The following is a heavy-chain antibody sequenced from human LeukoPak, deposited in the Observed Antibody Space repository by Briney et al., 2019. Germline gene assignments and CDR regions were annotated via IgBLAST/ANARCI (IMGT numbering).Heavy chain of an antibody. CDR3: AKDAPFYDTAGDPDHGFDL. CDR2: IYSDNT. V-gene: IGHV3-53*01. D-gene: IGHD5-18*01. J-gene: IGHJ3*01. CDR1: GFTVSSNS. Sequence: GGSLRLSCTVSGFTVSSNSMSWVRQAPGKGLEWASFIYSDNTHYSDSVKGRFTISRDNSDNTIYLQVDDLRAEDTAVYYCAKDAPFYDTAGDPDHGFDLWGRGTMVTVSS.